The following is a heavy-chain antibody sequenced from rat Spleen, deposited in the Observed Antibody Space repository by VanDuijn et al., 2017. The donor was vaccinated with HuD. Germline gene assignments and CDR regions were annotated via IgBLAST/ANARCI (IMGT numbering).Heavy chain of an antibody. D-gene: IGHD1-2*01. CDR1: GYSITSSYR. J-gene: IGHJ2*01. Sequence: EVQLQESGPGLVKPSQSLSLTCSVTGYSITSSYRWNWIRKFPGNKLEWMGYITSAGPTNYNPSLKSRISITRDTSKNQFFLQVNSVTTEDTATYYCASLYSSYSLYYFDYWGQGVMVTVSS. CDR2: ITSAGPT. CDR3: ASLYSSYSLYYFDY. V-gene: IGHV3-3*01.